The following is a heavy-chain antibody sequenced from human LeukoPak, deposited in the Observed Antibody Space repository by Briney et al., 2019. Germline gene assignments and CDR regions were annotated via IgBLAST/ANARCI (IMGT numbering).Heavy chain of an antibody. J-gene: IGHJ4*02. D-gene: IGHD3-9*01. V-gene: IGHV4-38-2*02. CDR3: ARDLPDILTGYTIDY. CDR1: GYSISSGYY. Sequence: SETLSLTCTVSGYSISSGYYWGWIRQPPGKGLEWIGSIYHSGSTYYNPSLKSRVTISVGTSKNQFSLKLSSVTAADTAVYYCARDLPDILTGYTIDYWGQGTLVTVSS. CDR2: IYHSGST.